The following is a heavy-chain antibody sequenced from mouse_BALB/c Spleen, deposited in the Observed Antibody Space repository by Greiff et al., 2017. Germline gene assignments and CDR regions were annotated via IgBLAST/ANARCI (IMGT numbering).Heavy chain of an antibody. J-gene: IGHJ3*01. Sequence: VQLQQSGAELVRPGALVKLSCKASGFNIKDYYMHWVKQRPEQGLEWIGWIDPENGNTIYDPKFQGKASITADTSSNTAYLQLSSLTSEDTAVYYCARSNYLFAYWGQGTLVTVSA. V-gene: IGHV14-1*02. CDR2: IDPENGNT. CDR3: ARSNYLFAY. CDR1: GFNIKDYY.